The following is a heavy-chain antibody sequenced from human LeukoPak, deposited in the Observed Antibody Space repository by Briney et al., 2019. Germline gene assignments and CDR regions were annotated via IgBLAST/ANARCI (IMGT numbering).Heavy chain of an antibody. V-gene: IGHV1-46*01. J-gene: IGHJ4*02. CDR1: GYTFTSYG. CDR2: INLNGGRT. CDR3: TRDNGGTNGLK. Sequence: ASVKVSCKASGYTFTSYGISWVRQAPGQGFEWMGIINLNGGRTSYAQKFQGRVTMTRDTSTSTAYMELSSLGSEDTAVYYCTRDNGGTNGLKWGQGTLVTVSS. D-gene: IGHD2-8*01.